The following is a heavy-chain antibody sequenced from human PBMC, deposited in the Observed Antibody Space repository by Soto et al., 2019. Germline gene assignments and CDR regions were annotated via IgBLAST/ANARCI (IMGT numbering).Heavy chain of an antibody. CDR3: GRVMIGTSRHTDSDY. CDR2: IDYNGVT. CDR1: GASISSRDYY. Sequence: PSETLSLTCSVSGASISSRDYYWGWIRQTPGKGLGWIGNIDYNGVTYYNPSLKSRVTVSKDTSKNQFSLKVASVTAADTAIYYCGRVMIGTSRHTDSDYWGQGTQVTVSS. V-gene: IGHV4-39*01. J-gene: IGHJ4*02. D-gene: IGHD2-2*01.